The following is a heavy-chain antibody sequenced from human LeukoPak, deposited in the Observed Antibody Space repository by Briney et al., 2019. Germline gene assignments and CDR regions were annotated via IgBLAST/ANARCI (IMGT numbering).Heavy chain of an antibody. CDR2: IFGSGGSP. CDR1: GFTFSSYA. J-gene: IGHJ4*02. CDR3: GKTTVGYSSGRYPGWPIDY. Sequence: GGSLRLSCAASGFTFSSYAMSWVRQAPRKGLEWISGIFGSGGSPHYADSVKGRFTISRDNSQEIVYLQLDSLRVEDTALYYCGKTTVGYSSGRYPGWPIDYWGQGALVTVSS. D-gene: IGHD2-15*01. V-gene: IGHV3-23*01.